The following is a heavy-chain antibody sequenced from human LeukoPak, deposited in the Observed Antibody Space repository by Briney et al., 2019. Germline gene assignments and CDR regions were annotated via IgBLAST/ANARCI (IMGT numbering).Heavy chain of an antibody. D-gene: IGHD5-12*01. CDR2: INHSGST. J-gene: IGHJ5*02. CDR3: ARGVRKYSGYVPSWFDP. CDR1: GGSFSGYY. Sequence: SETLSLTCAVYGGSFSGYYWSWIRQPPGKGLEWIGEINHSGSTNYNPSLKSRVTISVDTSKNQFSLKLSSVTAADTAVYYCARGVRKYSGYVPSWFDPWGQGTLVTVSS. V-gene: IGHV4-34*01.